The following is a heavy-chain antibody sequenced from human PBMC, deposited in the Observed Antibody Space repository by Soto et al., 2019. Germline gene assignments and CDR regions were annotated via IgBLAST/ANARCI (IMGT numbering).Heavy chain of an antibody. CDR1: GFTFSSYW. Sequence: GGSLRLSCAASGFTFSSYWMHWVRQAPGKGLVWVSRINSDGSSTSYADSVKGRFTISRDNAKNTLYLQMNSLRAEDTAVYYCARVGYCTNGVCYKGVDYRGQGTLVTVSS. CDR3: ARVGYCTNGVCYKGVDY. D-gene: IGHD2-8*01. CDR2: INSDGSST. V-gene: IGHV3-74*01. J-gene: IGHJ4*02.